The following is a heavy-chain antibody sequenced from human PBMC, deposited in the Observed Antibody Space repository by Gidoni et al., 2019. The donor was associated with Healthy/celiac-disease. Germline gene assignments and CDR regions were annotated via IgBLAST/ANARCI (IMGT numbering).Heavy chain of an antibody. CDR2: INHSGST. J-gene: IGHJ3*02. D-gene: IGHD6-19*01. CDR3: ARGWIAVAGSRTYDAFDI. Sequence: QVQLQQWGAGLLKPSETLSLTCAVYGGSFSGYSWSWLRQPPGKGLEWIGEINHSGSTNYNPSLKSRVTISVDTSKNQFSLKLSSVTAADTAVYYCARGWIAVAGSRTYDAFDIWGQGTMVTVSS. CDR1: GGSFSGYS. V-gene: IGHV4-34*01.